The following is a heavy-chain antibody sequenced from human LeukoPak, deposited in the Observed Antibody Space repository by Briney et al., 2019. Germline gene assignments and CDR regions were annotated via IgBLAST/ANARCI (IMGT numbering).Heavy chain of an antibody. D-gene: IGHD3-22*01. CDR2: INHSGST. CDR1: GGSFSGYY. CDR3: AGYYYDSSGYYYDTHAFDI. V-gene: IGHV4-34*01. Sequence: SETLSLTCAVYGGSFSGYYWSWIRQPPGKGLEWIGEINHSGSTNYNPSLKSRVTISVDTSKNQFSLKLSSVTAADTAVYYCAGYYYDSSGYYYDTHAFDIWGQGTMVTVSS. J-gene: IGHJ3*02.